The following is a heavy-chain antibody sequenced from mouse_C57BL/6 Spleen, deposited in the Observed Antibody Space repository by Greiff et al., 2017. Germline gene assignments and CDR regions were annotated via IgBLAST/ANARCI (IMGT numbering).Heavy chain of an antibody. CDR2: INPNNGGT. CDR3: ARGGIRLLRSYYFDY. D-gene: IGHD1-1*01. Sequence: EVQLQQSGPELVKPGASVKISCKASGYTFTDYYMNWVKQSHGKSLEWIGDINPNNGGTSYNQKFKGKATLTVDKSSSTAYMELRSLTSEDSAVYYCARGGIRLLRSYYFDYWGQGTTLTVSS. V-gene: IGHV1-26*01. J-gene: IGHJ2*01. CDR1: GYTFTDYY.